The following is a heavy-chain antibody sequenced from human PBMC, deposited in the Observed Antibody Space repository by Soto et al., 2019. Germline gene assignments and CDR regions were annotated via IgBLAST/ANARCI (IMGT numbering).Heavy chain of an antibody. CDR1: GGSFSGYY. V-gene: IGHV4-34*01. Sequence: QVQLQQWGAGLLKPSETLSLTCAVYGGSFSGYYWSWIRQPPGKGLEWIGEINHSGSTNYNPSLKSRGTISVDTSKNQFSLKLSSVTAADTAVYYCARKRWSPRTLWFDPWGQGTLVTVSS. CDR3: ARKRWSPRTLWFDP. D-gene: IGHD2-15*01. J-gene: IGHJ5*02. CDR2: INHSGST.